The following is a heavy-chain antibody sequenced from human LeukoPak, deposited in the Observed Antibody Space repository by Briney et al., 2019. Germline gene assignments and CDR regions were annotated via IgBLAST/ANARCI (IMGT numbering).Heavy chain of an antibody. Sequence: GGSLRLSCAASGFTFSSYAMSWVRQAPGKGLEWVSAISGSGGSTYYADSVKGRFTISRDNSKNTLYLQMNSLRAEDTAVYYCAKSGRVLLWFGELSGNFDYWGQGTLVTVSS. CDR2: ISGSGGST. CDR1: GFTFSSYA. D-gene: IGHD3-10*01. V-gene: IGHV3-23*01. J-gene: IGHJ4*02. CDR3: AKSGRVLLWFGELSGNFDY.